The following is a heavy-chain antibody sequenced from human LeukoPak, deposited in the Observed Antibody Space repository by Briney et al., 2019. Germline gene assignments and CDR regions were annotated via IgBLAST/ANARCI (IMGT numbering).Heavy chain of an antibody. CDR3: ARDSAVREWFGELLGYFDY. D-gene: IGHD3-10*01. J-gene: IGHJ4*02. CDR1: GFTFSSYA. CDR2: ISYDGSNK. Sequence: PGGSLRLSCAASGFTFSSYAMHWVRQAPGKGLEWVAVISYDGSNKYYADSVKGRFTISRDNSKNTLYLQTNSLRAEDTAVYYCARDSAVREWFGELLGYFDYWGQGTLVTVSS. V-gene: IGHV3-30*04.